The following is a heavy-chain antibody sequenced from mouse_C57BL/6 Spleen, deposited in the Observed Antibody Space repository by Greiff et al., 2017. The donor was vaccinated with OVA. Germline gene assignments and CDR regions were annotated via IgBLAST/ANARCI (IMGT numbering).Heavy chain of an antibody. CDR1: GYTFTDYN. J-gene: IGHJ3*01. Sequence: EVQLQQSGPELVKPGASVKMSCKASGYTFTDYNMHWVKQSHGKSLEWIGYINPNNGGTSYNQKFKGKATLTVNKSSSTAYMELRSLTSEDSAVYYCAREEAYYGSSYCWFADWGQGTLVTVSA. CDR2: INPNNGGT. V-gene: IGHV1-22*01. D-gene: IGHD1-1*01. CDR3: AREEAYYGSSYCWFAD.